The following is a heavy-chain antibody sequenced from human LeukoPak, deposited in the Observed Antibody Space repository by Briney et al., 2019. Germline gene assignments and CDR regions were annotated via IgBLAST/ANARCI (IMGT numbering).Heavy chain of an antibody. CDR1: GGSISSGDYY. CDR2: IYYSGST. V-gene: IGHV4-30-4*01. J-gene: IGHJ4*02. D-gene: IGHD3-10*01. Sequence: SETLSLTCTVSGGSISSGDYYWSWIRQPPGKGLEWIGYIYYSGSTYYNPSLKSRVTISVDTSKNQFSLKLSSVTAADTAVYYCARGGFGSGSYYVFDYWGQGTLVTVSS. CDR3: ARGGFGSGSYYVFDY.